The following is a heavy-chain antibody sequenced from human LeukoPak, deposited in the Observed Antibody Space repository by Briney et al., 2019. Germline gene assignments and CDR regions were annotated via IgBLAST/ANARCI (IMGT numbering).Heavy chain of an antibody. V-gene: IGHV4-39*01. D-gene: IGHD3-3*01. CDR3: ARSARPITTRSESAFDY. CDR2: IYYSGST. CDR1: GGSISSSSYY. Sequence: PSETLSLTCTVSGGSISSSSYYWGWIRQPPGKGLEWIGSIYYSGSTYYNPSLKSRVTISVDTSKYQFSLKLSSVTAADTAVYYCARSARPITTRSESAFDYWGQGTLVTVSS. J-gene: IGHJ4*02.